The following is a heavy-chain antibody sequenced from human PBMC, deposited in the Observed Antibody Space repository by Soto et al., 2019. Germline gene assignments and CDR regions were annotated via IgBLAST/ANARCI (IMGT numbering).Heavy chain of an antibody. CDR3: ATVPGL. Sequence: QLQLQESGSGLVKPSQTLSLTCAVSGGSISSGGYSWIWIRQPPGKGLVWIGYIYHSGSTYYNPSLPSRVAISVDKSKNQFSLKLSSVTAADTAVYYCATVPGLWGRGTLVTVSS. J-gene: IGHJ2*01. CDR2: IYHSGST. CDR1: GGSISSGGYS. V-gene: IGHV4-30-2*01.